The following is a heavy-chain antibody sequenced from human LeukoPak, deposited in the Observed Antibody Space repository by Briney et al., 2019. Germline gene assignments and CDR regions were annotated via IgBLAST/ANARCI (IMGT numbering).Heavy chain of an antibody. V-gene: IGHV3-23*01. D-gene: IGHD2-15*01. J-gene: IGHJ4*02. CDR1: GFTFSTYA. Sequence: GGSLRLSCAASGFTFSTYARTWVRQAPGKALEWVSLISVPGGNTYYADSVKGRFTISRDNSKNTLYLQMNSLRAEDTAVYYCAKEDCSAGGCYYSYFDSWGQGVLVTVSS. CDR2: ISVPGGNT. CDR3: AKEDCSAGGCYYSYFDS.